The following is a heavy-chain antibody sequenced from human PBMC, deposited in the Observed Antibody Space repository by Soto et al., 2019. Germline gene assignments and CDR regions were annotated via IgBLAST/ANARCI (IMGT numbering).Heavy chain of an antibody. CDR2: MNQNSGKP. Sequence: QVQLVQSGAEVKPPGASVKVSCKASGYSFSNYDINWVRQATGQGLEWMGWMNQNSGKPDYAQKFQGRLTISRDTSIVTAYMELSSLRSEDTAVYSCARRSYEVLTGAAYGDGWGRGTGVTVSS. J-gene: IGHJ6*04. CDR3: ARRSYEVLTGAAYGDG. V-gene: IGHV1-8*01. D-gene: IGHD3-9*01. CDR1: GYSFSNYD.